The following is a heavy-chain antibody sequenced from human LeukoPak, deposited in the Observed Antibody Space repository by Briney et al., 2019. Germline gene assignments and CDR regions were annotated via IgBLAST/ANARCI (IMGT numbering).Heavy chain of an antibody. CDR3: ARAGPASSGYYLYYYGMDV. V-gene: IGHV4-34*01. CDR2: INHSGST. J-gene: IGHJ6*02. D-gene: IGHD3-22*01. CDR1: GGSFSGYY. Sequence: SETLSLTCAVYGGSFSGYYWSWIRQPPGKGLEWIGEINHSGSTNYNPSLKSRVTISVDTSKNQFSLKLSSVTAADTAVYYCARAGPASSGYYLYYYGMDVWGQGTTVTVSS.